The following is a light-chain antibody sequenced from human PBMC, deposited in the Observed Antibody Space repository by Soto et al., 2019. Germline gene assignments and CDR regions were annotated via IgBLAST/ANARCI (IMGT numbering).Light chain of an antibody. CDR2: GNS. J-gene: IGLJ2*01. CDR1: SSNIGAGYD. V-gene: IGLV1-40*01. Sequence: QSVLTQPPSVSGAPGQRVTISCTGSSSNIGAGYDVHWYQQLPGTAPKLLIYGNSNRPSGVPDRFSGSKSGTSASLAITGRQAEDAADYYCQSYDGGLRVSVFGGGTALTVL. CDR3: QSYDGGLRVSV.